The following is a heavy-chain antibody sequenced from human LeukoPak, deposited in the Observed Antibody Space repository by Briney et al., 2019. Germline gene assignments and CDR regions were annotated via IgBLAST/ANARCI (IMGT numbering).Heavy chain of an antibody. J-gene: IGHJ3*02. Sequence: SETLSLTCTVSGGSISSYYWGWIRQPPGKGLEWIGSIYHSGSTYYNPSLKSRVTISVDTSKNQFSLKLSSVTAADTAVYYCARDRGEAVAGFGGAFDIWGQGTMVTVSS. CDR3: ARDRGEAVAGFGGAFDI. D-gene: IGHD6-19*01. CDR2: IYHSGST. V-gene: IGHV4-38-2*02. CDR1: GGSISSYY.